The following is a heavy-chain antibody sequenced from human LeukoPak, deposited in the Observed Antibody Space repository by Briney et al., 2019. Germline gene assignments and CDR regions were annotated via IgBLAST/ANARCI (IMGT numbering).Heavy chain of an antibody. V-gene: IGHV4-59*01. CDR3: ARGRMDSSGYYYFWFDP. J-gene: IGHJ5*02. CDR2: IYYSGST. CDR1: GGSISIYY. D-gene: IGHD3-22*01. Sequence: TSETLSLTCTVSGGSISIYYWSWIRQPPGKGLEWIGYIYYSGSTNYNPSLKSRVTISVDTSKNQFSLKLSSVTAADTAVYYCARGRMDSSGYYYFWFDPWGQGTLVTVSS.